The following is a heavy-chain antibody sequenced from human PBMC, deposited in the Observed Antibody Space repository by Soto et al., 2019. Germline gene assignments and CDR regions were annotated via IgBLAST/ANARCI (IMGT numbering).Heavy chain of an antibody. CDR2: IYYTGSS. D-gene: IGHD5-18*01. CDR3: ARFYSRPWFDP. J-gene: IGHJ5*02. V-gene: IGHV4-61*01. Sequence: SETLSLTCTVSGGSVSSGNYYWSWIRQPPGKGLEWIGFIYYTGSSSYNPSLKSRVTMSLDKSNNQFSLKLSSVTAADTAVYYCARFYSRPWFDPWGQGTLVTVSS. CDR1: GGSVSSGNYY.